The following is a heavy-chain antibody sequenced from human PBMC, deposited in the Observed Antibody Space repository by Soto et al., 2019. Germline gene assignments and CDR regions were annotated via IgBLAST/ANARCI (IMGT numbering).Heavy chain of an antibody. J-gene: IGHJ4*02. CDR3: ARVGSNSARLAIFDY. CDR1: GFTFSSYA. Sequence: GGSLRLSCAASGFTFSSYAMHWVRQAPGKGLEWVADISYDGSNKYYADSVKGRFTISRDNSKNTLYLQMNSLRAEDTAVYYCARVGSNSARLAIFDYWGQGTLVTVSS. CDR2: ISYDGSNK. V-gene: IGHV3-30-3*01. D-gene: IGHD1-26*01.